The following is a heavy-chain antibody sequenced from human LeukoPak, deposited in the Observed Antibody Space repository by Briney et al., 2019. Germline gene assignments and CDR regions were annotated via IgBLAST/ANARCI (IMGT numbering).Heavy chain of an antibody. CDR1: GFTFSRDA. V-gene: IGHV3-23*01. CDR2: ITAGGYST. Sequence: GSLRLSCAASGFTFSRDAMSWVRQAPGKGLEWVSGITAGGYSTYYADSVQGRCTISRDNSKNTLFLQMNSLRAEDTAVYYCAKDPYGNSYWGQGTLVTVSS. D-gene: IGHD4-23*01. J-gene: IGHJ4*02. CDR3: AKDPYGNSY.